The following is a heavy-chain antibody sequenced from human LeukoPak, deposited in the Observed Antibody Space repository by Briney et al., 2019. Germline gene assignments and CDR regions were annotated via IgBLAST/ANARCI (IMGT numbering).Heavy chain of an antibody. D-gene: IGHD6-13*01. CDR2: IYRGDST. J-gene: IGHJ4*02. Sequence: GGSLRLSCAASGFTVSSDYMSWVRQAPGKGLEWVSTIYRGDSTYYADSVKGRFTISRDNSKNTLYLQLNSLRAEDTAVYYCAKSRGLIAAATYWGQGTLVTVSS. CDR3: AKSRGLIAAATY. CDR1: GFTVSSDY. V-gene: IGHV3-66*01.